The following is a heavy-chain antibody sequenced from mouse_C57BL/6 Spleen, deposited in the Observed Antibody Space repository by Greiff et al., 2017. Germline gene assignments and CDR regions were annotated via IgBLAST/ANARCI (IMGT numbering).Heavy chain of an antibody. CDR3: ARSGDYDRAY. V-gene: IGHV1-61*01. D-gene: IGHD2-4*01. Sequence: QVQLQQPGAELVRPGSSVKLSCKASGYTFTSYWMDWVKQRPGQGLEWIGNIYPSDSETHYNQKFKDKATLTVDKSSSTAYMQLSSLTSEDFAVYYRARSGDYDRAYWGQGTLATV. CDR2: IYPSDSET. CDR1: GYTFTSYW. J-gene: IGHJ3*01.